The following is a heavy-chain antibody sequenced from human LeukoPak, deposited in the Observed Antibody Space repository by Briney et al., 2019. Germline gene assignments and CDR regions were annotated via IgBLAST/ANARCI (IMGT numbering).Heavy chain of an antibody. CDR1: GFTFDDYA. V-gene: IGHV3-9*01. D-gene: IGHD2-2*01. Sequence: GRSLRLSCAASGFTFDDYAMHWVRQAPGKGLEWVSGISWNSGSIGYADSVKGRFTISRDNAKNSLYLQMNSLRAEDTASYYCAKDGHSSTTWFDYWGQGTLVTVSS. CDR2: ISWNSGSI. CDR3: AKDGHSSTTWFDY. J-gene: IGHJ4*02.